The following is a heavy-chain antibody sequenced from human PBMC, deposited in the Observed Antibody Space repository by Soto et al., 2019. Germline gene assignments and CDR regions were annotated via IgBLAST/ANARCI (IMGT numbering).Heavy chain of an antibody. D-gene: IGHD1-26*01. J-gene: IGHJ6*02. Sequence: GELVQSGSEVKKPGSSVKVSCKTSGGPFTNFDVSWVRQAPGQGLEWMGGIIPIFGTTNYAQKFQDRVTITADMPTTTAYMELGSLTSDDTAVYFCAVGLSGSFYQNGMDVWGLGTTVIVS. V-gene: IGHV1-69*06. CDR2: IIPIFGTT. CDR3: AVGLSGSFYQNGMDV. CDR1: GGPFTNFD.